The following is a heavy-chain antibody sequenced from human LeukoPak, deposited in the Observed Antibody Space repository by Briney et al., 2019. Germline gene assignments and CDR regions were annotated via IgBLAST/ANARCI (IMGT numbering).Heavy chain of an antibody. CDR2: IYYSGST. Sequence: PSETLSLTCTVSGGSISSYYWSWIRQPPGKGLEWIGYIYYSGSTNYNPSLKSRVTISVDTSKNQFSLKLSSVTAADTAVYYCARWYGDPYFDYWGQGTLVTVSS. D-gene: IGHD4-17*01. J-gene: IGHJ4*02. V-gene: IGHV4-59*01. CDR3: ARWYGDPYFDY. CDR1: GGSISSYY.